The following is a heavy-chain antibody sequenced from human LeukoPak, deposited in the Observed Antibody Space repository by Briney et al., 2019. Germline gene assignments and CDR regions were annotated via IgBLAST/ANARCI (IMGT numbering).Heavy chain of an antibody. CDR3: AESSGWYGWFDP. CDR2: ISAYNGNT. Sequence: ASVKVSCKASGGTFSSYGISWVRQAPGQGLEWMGWISAYNGNTNYAQKLQGRVTMTTDTSTSTAYMELRSLRSDDTAVYYCAESSGWYGWFDPWGQGTLVTVSS. D-gene: IGHD6-19*01. CDR1: GGTFSSYG. V-gene: IGHV1-18*01. J-gene: IGHJ5*02.